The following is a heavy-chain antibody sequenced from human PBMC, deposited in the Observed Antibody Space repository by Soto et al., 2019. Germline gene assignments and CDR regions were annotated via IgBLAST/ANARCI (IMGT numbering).Heavy chain of an antibody. V-gene: IGHV1-18*01. D-gene: IGHD1-26*01. CDR1: GYTFINYP. CDR3: ARVVNGMTAGAY. CDR2: LNTNNGET. Sequence: QVRLVQSGTEVKKPGASVMLSCKAYGYTFINYPIIWVRQARGQGLEWMGWLNTNNGETKYAQRFQERFTMTTDESTSTTYMELRSLTSDEADVFDCARVVNGMTAGAYWGQGTPVTVSS. J-gene: IGHJ4*02.